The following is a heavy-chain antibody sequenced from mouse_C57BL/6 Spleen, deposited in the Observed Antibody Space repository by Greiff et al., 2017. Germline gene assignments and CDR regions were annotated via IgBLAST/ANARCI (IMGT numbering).Heavy chain of an antibody. CDR1: GFTFSDYG. V-gene: IGHV5-17*01. Sequence: EVQRVESGGGLVKPGGSLKLSCAASGFTFSDYGMHWVRQAPEKGLEWVAYISSGSSTIYYADTVKGRFTISRDKAKNTLFLQMTGLRSEDTALYYCARREGNPFAYWGQGTLVTFAA. CDR2: ISSGSSTI. J-gene: IGHJ3*01. D-gene: IGHD2-1*01. CDR3: ARREGNPFAY.